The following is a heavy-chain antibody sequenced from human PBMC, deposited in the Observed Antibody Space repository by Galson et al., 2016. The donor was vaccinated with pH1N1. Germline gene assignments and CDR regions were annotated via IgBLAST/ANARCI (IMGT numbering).Heavy chain of an antibody. V-gene: IGHV3-23*01. J-gene: IGHJ4*02. CDR1: GFTFSSYA. CDR2: ISGSGDST. Sequence: SLRLSCAVSGFTFSSYAMTWVRHTPGKGLEWVSSISGSGDSTYYADSVKGRFTISRDNSKNTLYLQMNSLRAEDTAIYYCAKDRGTVVTPYDNWGQGTLVTVFS. D-gene: IGHD4-23*01. CDR3: AKDRGTVVTPYDN.